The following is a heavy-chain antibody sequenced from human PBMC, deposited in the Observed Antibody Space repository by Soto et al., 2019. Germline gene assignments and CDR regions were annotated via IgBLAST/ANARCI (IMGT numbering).Heavy chain of an antibody. CDR1: GGSVSSGSYY. CDR3: ARERGPYGDYGPTFDY. Sequence: SETLSLTCTVSGGSVSSGSYYWSWIRQPPGKGLEWIGYIYYSGSTNYNPSLKSRVTISVDTSKNQFSLKLSSVTAADTAVYYCARERGPYGDYGPTFDYWGQGTLVTVSS. V-gene: IGHV4-61*01. J-gene: IGHJ4*02. D-gene: IGHD4-17*01. CDR2: IYYSGST.